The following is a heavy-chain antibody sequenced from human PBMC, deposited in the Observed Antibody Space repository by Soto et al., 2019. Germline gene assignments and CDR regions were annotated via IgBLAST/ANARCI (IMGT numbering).Heavy chain of an antibody. J-gene: IGHJ4*02. CDR1: GGTFSSYA. Sequence: QVQLVQSGAEVKKPGSSVKVSCKASGGTFSSYAISGVRQAPGQGLEWMGGIIPIFGTANYAQKFQGRVTMTADDARSTAYMGVGTLGSGTTAVYYCAAPGGYCGPGSYFGGYYFDYWGQGTLVTVSS. CDR3: AAPGGYCGPGSYFGGYYFDY. CDR2: IIPIFGTA. V-gene: IGHV1-69*12. D-gene: IGHD3-10*01.